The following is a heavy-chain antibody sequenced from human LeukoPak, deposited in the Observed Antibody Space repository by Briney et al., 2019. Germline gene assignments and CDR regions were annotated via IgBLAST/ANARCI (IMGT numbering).Heavy chain of an antibody. D-gene: IGHD3-22*01. J-gene: IGHJ6*02. Sequence: PGGSLRLSCAASGFIVSGDFMSWVRQAPGKGLEWVAVISYDGSNKYYADSVKGRFTISRDNSKNTLYLQMNSLRAEDTAVYYCAREYYYDSSGYSNYYYGMDVWGQGTTVTVSS. CDR3: AREYYYDSSGYSNYYYGMDV. V-gene: IGHV3-30*03. CDR2: ISYDGSNK. CDR1: GFIVSGDF.